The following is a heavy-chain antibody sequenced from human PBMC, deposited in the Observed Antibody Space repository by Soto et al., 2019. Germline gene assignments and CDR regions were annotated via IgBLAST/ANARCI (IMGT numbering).Heavy chain of an antibody. V-gene: IGHV3-30-3*01. CDR2: ISYDGSNK. J-gene: IGHJ2*01. Sequence: QVQLVESGGGVVQPGRSLRLSCAASGFTFSSYAMHWVRQAPGKGLEWVAVISYDGSNKYYADSVKGRFTISRDNSKNTIYLQMNSLRMEDTDVYYCSRPLWRDDYNWGYFDLWGRGTLVTVSS. D-gene: IGHD4-4*01. CDR1: GFTFSSYA. CDR3: SRPLWRDDYNWGYFDL.